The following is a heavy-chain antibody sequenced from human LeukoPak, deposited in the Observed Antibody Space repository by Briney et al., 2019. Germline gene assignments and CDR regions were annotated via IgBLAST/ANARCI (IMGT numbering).Heavy chain of an antibody. D-gene: IGHD6-25*01. Sequence: ASVKVSCKASGYTFTSYYMQWVRQAPRQGLECMGRINANSGGPNYAQNFQGRVAMTRDTSISTAYMELSGLRSDDTAVYYCARVSLWSWGLEAEYSDYWGQGTLVTVSS. J-gene: IGHJ4*02. V-gene: IGHV1-2*06. CDR2: INANSGGP. CDR3: ARVSLWSWGLEAEYSDY. CDR1: GYTFTSYY.